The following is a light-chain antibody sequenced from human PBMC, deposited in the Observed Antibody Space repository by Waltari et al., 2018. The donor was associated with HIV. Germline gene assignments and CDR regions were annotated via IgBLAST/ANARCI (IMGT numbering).Light chain of an antibody. Sequence: QSALTQPASVSGSPGPSITIYCTGTSSDGGGYNYVSWFQQHPGKAPKLMIYEVSNRPSGVSNRFSGSKSGNTASLTISGLQAEDEADYYCSSYTTSSTLVFGGGTKLTV. CDR3: SSYTTSSTLV. CDR1: SSDGGGYNY. CDR2: EVS. V-gene: IGLV2-14*01. J-gene: IGLJ3*02.